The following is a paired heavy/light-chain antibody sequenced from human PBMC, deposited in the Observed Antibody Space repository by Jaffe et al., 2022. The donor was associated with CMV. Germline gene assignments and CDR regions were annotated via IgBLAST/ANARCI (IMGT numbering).Light chain of an antibody. CDR3: QQANNFPFA. V-gene: IGKV1-12*01. Sequence: DIQMTQSPSSVSASVGDRVTITCRASQDIHTWLAWYQQKPGQAPKLLIYGASTLQGGVPSRFSGSGSGTDFTLTISSLQPEDFATYYCQQANNFPFAFGPGTKVDVK. CDR1: QDIHTW. CDR2: GAS. J-gene: IGKJ3*01.
Heavy chain of an antibody. CDR3: ARVDTAIDF. D-gene: IGHD2-15*01. J-gene: IGHJ4*02. CDR1: GGSVSSGSYY. V-gene: IGHV4-61*01. Sequence: QVQLQESGPGLVKPSETLSLTCTVSGGSVSSGSYYWTWIRQPPGKGLEWIGYIYYTGSTSYNPSLKSRLTISVDKSKNQFSLKVRSVTAADTAVYYCARVDTAIDFWGQGTLVTVSS. CDR2: IYYTGST.